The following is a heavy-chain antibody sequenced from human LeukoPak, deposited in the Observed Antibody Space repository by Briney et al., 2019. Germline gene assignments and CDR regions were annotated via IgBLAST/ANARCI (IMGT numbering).Heavy chain of an antibody. J-gene: IGHJ4*02. V-gene: IGHV3-30*03. Sequence: GGSLRLSCAASGFTFSSYGMHWVRQAPDKGLEWVAIISYDGSSKYYADSVKGRFTISRDNSKNTLYLQMNSLRVEDTAVYYCATAHRHYYYDSSGPGGPFDSWGQGTLVTVSS. D-gene: IGHD3-22*01. CDR1: GFTFSSYG. CDR2: ISYDGSSK. CDR3: ATAHRHYYYDSSGPGGPFDS.